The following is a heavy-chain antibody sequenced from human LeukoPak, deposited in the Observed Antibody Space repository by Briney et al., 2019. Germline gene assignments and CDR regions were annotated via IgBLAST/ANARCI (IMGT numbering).Heavy chain of an antibody. CDR3: ARHSGSWPYWYFDL. J-gene: IGHJ2*01. D-gene: IGHD3-10*01. Sequence: PSETLSLTCTVSGGSISSYYWSWIRQPPGKGLEWIGFIYYSGSTNYNPSLKSRVSISVDTSKKQFSLKLSSVTAADTAVYYCARHSGSWPYWYFDLWGRGTLVTVSS. V-gene: IGHV4-59*08. CDR2: IYYSGST. CDR1: GGSISSYY.